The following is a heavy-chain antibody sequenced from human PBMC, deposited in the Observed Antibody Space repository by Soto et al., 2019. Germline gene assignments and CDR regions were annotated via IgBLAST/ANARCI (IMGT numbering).Heavy chain of an antibody. CDR2: INPGSGNT. D-gene: IGHD3-10*01. J-gene: IGHJ4*02. Sequence: QVQLVQSGAEVKKPGGSVKISCKTSGYTFMTYALHWVCQAPGQRLEWMGWINPGSGNTEYSQKLQGRVTITRDTSARTVFMDVANLTSEDTAVYYCARIRMLWYGELSHWGQGTLVTVSA. V-gene: IGHV1-3*01. CDR3: ARIRMLWYGELSH. CDR1: GYTFMTYA.